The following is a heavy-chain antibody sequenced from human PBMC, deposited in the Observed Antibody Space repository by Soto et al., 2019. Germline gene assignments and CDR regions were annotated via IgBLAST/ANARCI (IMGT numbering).Heavy chain of an antibody. V-gene: IGHV1-3*01. J-gene: IGHJ5*02. CDR2: INAGNGNT. CDR1: GYTFTSYA. CDR3: AREGDNWNDVSEYNWFDP. Sequence: GASVKVSCKASGYTFTSYAMHWVRQAPGQRLEWMGWINAGNGNTKYSQKFQGRVTITRDTSASTAYMELSSLRSEDTAVYYCAREGDNWNDVSEYNWFDPWGQGTLVTVSS. D-gene: IGHD1-20*01.